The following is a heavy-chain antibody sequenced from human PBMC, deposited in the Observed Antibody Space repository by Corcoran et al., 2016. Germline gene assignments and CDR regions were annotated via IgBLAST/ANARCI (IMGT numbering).Heavy chain of an antibody. V-gene: IGHV4-39*01. J-gene: IGHJ5*02. CDR1: GGSISSSSYY. CDR2: IYYSGST. D-gene: IGHD2-15*01. Sequence: QLQLQESGPGLVKPSETLSLTCTVSGGSISSSSYYWGWIRQPPGKGLEWIGSIYYSGSTYYNPSLKSRVTISVDTSKNQFSLKLSSVTAADTAVYYWASRVYCSGGSCWTWFDPWGQGTLVTVSS. CDR3: ASRVYCSGGSCWTWFDP.